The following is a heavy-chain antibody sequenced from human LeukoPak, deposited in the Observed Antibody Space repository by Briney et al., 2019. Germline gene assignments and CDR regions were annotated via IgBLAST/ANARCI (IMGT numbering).Heavy chain of an antibody. J-gene: IGHJ5*02. CDR2: INSDGSST. D-gene: IGHD1-26*01. V-gene: IGHV3-74*01. CDR1: GFIFNNHW. Sequence: GGSLKLSCAASGFIFNNHWMHWVRQVPGKGLVWVSRINSDGSSTTYADSVKGRFTISRDNAKNTLYLQMNCLRAEDTAVYYCARESSEWELNHWGQGTLVTVSS. CDR3: ARESSEWELNH.